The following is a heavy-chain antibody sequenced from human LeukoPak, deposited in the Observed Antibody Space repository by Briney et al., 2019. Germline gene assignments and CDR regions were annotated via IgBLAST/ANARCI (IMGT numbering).Heavy chain of an antibody. D-gene: IGHD3-10*01. J-gene: IGHJ4*02. CDR3: ARIWFGEFGFHQ. CDR1: GYGFTSYW. Sequence: GESLKISCKGFGYGFTSYWIGWVRQMPGKGVGWVGIIYPYGSDTRYSLSFEGHVTISVDNSINTAYLQWSSVKASVSAMYSCARIWFGEFGFHQWGQGTLVTVSS. V-gene: IGHV5-51*01. CDR2: IYPYGSDT.